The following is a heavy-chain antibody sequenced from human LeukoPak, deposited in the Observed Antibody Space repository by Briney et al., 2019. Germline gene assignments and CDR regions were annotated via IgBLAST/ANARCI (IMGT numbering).Heavy chain of an antibody. V-gene: IGHV3-53*04. CDR1: GFTVSGNY. Sequence: GGSLRLSCAASGFTVSGNYMSWVRQAPGKGLEWVSVIYSGGSTYYADSVKGRFTISRHNSKNTLYLQMNSLRAEDTAVYYCARDPGYCSSTSCPPSGWGQGTLVTVSS. CDR3: ARDPGYCSSTSCPPSG. J-gene: IGHJ4*02. CDR2: IYSGGST. D-gene: IGHD2-2*01.